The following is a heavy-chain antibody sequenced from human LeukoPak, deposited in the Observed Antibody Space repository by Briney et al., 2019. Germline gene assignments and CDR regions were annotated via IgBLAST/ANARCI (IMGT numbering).Heavy chain of an antibody. Sequence: SETLSLTCTVSGGSISSSSYYWGWIRQPPGKGLEWIGSIYYSGSTYYNPSLKSRVAISVDTSKNQFSLKLSSVTAADTAVYYCARAPFTPTGLSDYWGQGTLVTVSS. CDR2: IYYSGST. CDR3: ARAPFTPTGLSDY. J-gene: IGHJ4*02. CDR1: GGSISSSSYY. V-gene: IGHV4-39*07.